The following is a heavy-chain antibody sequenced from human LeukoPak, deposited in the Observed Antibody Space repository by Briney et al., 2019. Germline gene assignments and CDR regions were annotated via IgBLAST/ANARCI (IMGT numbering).Heavy chain of an antibody. V-gene: IGHV3-9*01. D-gene: IGHD6-6*01. CDR3: AKDSLIAARLTSNAFDI. CDR1: GFTFDDYA. CDR2: ISWNSGSI. Sequence: SLRLSCAASGFTFDDYAMHWVRQAPGKGLEWVSGISWNSGSIGYADSVKGRFTISRDNAKNSLYLQMNSLRAEDTALYYCAKDSLIAARLTSNAFDIWGQGTMVTVSS. J-gene: IGHJ3*02.